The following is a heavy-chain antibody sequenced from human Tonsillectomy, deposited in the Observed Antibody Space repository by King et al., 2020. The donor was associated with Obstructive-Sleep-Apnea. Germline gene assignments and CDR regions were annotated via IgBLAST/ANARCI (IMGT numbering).Heavy chain of an antibody. CDR2: IHYSGGA. D-gene: IGHD3-16*01. CDR1: GGSITSHH. V-gene: IGHV4-59*11. Sequence: VQLQESGPGLVKPSETLSLTCTVSGGSITSHHWSWIRQPPGKGLEWIGYIHYSGGADYSPSLKSRVSMTADTSKNHLALKLTSVTVADTAVYYRAREGGGGVDYCGQGILVTVSS. CDR3: AREGGGGVDY. J-gene: IGHJ4*02.